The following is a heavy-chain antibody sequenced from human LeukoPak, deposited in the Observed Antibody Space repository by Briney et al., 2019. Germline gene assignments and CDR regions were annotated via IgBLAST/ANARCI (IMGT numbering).Heavy chain of an antibody. CDR1: GASISSGAYY. CDR2: IYYSGCT. CDR3: ARGTRPITMVRNMIWVSGEYCQH. D-gene: IGHD3-10*01. J-gene: IGHJ1*01. Sequence: SETLSLTCTVSGASISSGAYYWSWIRQHPGKGLECIGYIYYSGCTYYNPSLKSRVTISVDTSKNQFSLNLRSVTAADTAVYYCARGTRPITMVRNMIWVSGEYCQHWGQGTLVTVSA. V-gene: IGHV4-31*03.